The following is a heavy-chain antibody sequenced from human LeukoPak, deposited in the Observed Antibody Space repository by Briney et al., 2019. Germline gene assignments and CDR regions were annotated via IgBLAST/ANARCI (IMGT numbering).Heavy chain of an antibody. CDR2: INEDGSST. D-gene: IGHD3-10*01. Sequence: GGSLRLSCAASGYTFSRYWMHWVRQGPGKGLVWVSRINEDGSSTSYAESVRGRFTISRDNAKNTLYLQMNGLRAEDAAVYYCTTDTFGARDSWGQGTLVTVSS. J-gene: IGHJ4*02. CDR1: GYTFSRYW. V-gene: IGHV3-74*01. CDR3: TTDTFGARDS.